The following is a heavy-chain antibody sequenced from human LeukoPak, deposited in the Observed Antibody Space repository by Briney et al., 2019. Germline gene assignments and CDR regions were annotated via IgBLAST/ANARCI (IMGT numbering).Heavy chain of an antibody. CDR2: ISGSGGST. CDR1: GFTFSSYA. CDR3: AKGARMVRGVIGPTYYYYGMDV. D-gene: IGHD3-10*01. V-gene: IGHV3-23*01. J-gene: IGHJ6*04. Sequence: GGSLRPSCAASGFTFSSYAMSWVRQAPGKGLEWVSAISGSGGSTYYADSVKGRFTISRDNSKNTLYLQMNSLRAEDTAVYYCAKGARMVRGVIGPTYYYYGMDVWGKGTTVTVSS.